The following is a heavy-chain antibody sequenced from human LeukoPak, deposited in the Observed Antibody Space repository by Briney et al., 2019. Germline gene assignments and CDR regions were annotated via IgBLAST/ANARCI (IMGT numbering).Heavy chain of an antibody. J-gene: IGHJ3*02. CDR1: GYSISSGYY. Sequence: SETLSLTCTVSGYSISSGYYWGWIRPPPGKGLEWIGSIYHSGSTYYNPSLKSRVTISVDTSKNQFSLKLSSVTAADTAVYYCASLGRGYNWNDRGAFDIWGQGTMVTVSS. CDR2: IYHSGST. CDR3: ASLGRGYNWNDRGAFDI. D-gene: IGHD1-20*01. V-gene: IGHV4-38-2*02.